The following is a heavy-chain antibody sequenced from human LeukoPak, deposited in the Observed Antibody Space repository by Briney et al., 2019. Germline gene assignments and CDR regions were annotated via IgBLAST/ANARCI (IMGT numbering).Heavy chain of an antibody. Sequence: GESLKISCKGSGYSFTSYWIGWVRQMPGKGLEGRGINYPGDYDTRYSPSFQGQVTISADKSISTAYLQWSSLKASDTAMYYCARTFFYGGNSDYWGQGTLVTVSS. J-gene: IGHJ4*02. CDR1: GYSFTSYW. D-gene: IGHD4-23*01. CDR3: ARTFFYGGNSDY. V-gene: IGHV5-51*01. CDR2: NYPGDYDT.